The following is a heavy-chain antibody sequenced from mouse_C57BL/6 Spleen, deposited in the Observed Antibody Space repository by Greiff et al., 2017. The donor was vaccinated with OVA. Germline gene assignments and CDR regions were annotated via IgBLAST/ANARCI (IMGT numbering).Heavy chain of an antibody. D-gene: IGHD1-1*01. J-gene: IGHJ3*01. V-gene: IGHV1-42*01. CDR2: INPSTGGT. CDR3: ARSDYYGSYSFAY. CDR1: GYSFTGYY. Sequence: EVKLMESGPELVKPGASVKISCKASGYSFTGYYMNWVKQSPEKSLEWIGEINPSTGGTTYNQKFKAKATLTVDKSSSTAYMQLKSLTSEDSAVYYCARSDYYGSYSFAYWGQGTLVTVSA.